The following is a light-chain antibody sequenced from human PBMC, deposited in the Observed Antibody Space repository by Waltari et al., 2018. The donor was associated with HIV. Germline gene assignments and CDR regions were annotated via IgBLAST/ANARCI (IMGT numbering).Light chain of an antibody. J-gene: IGKJ3*01. CDR1: QSVLYSSNNKNY. CDR3: QQYYTTPFT. V-gene: IGKV4-1*01. CDR2: WAS. Sequence: AVSLGERATINCKSSQSVLYSSNNKNYLAWYQQKPGQSPKLLIYWASTRESGVPDRFSGSGSGTDFTLTISSLQAEDVAVYYCQQYYTTPFTFGPGTKVDIK.